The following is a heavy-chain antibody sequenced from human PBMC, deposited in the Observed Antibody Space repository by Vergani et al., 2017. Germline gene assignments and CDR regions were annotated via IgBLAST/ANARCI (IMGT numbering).Heavy chain of an antibody. D-gene: IGHD2-8*02. CDR2: IYYSGST. CDR1: GGSISSSSYY. V-gene: IGHV4-61*05. CDR3: ARVGRVVS. J-gene: IGHJ6*02. Sequence: QLQLQESGPGLVKPSETLSLTCTVSGGSISSSSYYWGWIRQPPGKGLEWIGYIYYSGSTNYNPSLKSRVTISVDTSKNQFSLKLSSVTAADTAVYYCARVGRVVSWGQGTTVTVSS.